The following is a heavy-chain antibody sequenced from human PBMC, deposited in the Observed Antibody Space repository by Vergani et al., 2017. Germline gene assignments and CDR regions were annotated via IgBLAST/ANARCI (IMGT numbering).Heavy chain of an antibody. CDR3: ARARDLVVVITTFDY. J-gene: IGHJ4*02. CDR1: GGSISSYY. CDR2: IYYSGST. D-gene: IGHD3-22*01. Sequence: QVQLQESGPGLVKPSETLSLTCTVSGGSISSYYWSWIRQPPGKGREWIGFIYYSGSTYYHPSLKSRVTISVDTAKNQFSLKLSSVTVADTAVYYCARARDLVVVITTFDYWGQGTLVTVSS. V-gene: IGHV4-59*12.